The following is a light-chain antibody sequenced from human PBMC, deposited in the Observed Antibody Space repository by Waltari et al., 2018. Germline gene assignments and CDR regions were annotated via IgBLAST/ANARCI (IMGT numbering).Light chain of an antibody. J-gene: IGKJ1*01. Sequence: DIQMSQSPSSVSASVGDRFTLTCRASQGISSRLAWYQQKPGKAPNPLISDSSSLHSGVPSRFSGSGSGTDFTLTISSLQPEDFATYYCLQVDSFPRTFGQGTKVEVK. CDR2: DSS. CDR3: LQVDSFPRT. V-gene: IGKV1-12*01. CDR1: QGISSR.